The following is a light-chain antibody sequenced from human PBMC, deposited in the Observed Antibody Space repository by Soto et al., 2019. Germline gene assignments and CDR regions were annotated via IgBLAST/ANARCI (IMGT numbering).Light chain of an antibody. Sequence: EIVMTQSPATLSVSPGERATLSCRAGESISNNLAWYQQKPGQAPRLLIYGAATGAAGVPARFSGRGSGTEFTLTISSLQSEDFGVYYCQQYNNWPGTVGQGTKVDSK. CDR2: GAA. CDR3: QQYNNWPGT. CDR1: ESISNN. J-gene: IGKJ1*01. V-gene: IGKV3-15*01.